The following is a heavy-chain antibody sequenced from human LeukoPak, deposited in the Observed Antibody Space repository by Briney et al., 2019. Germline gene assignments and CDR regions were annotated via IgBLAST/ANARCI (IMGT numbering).Heavy chain of an antibody. D-gene: IGHD3-10*01. CDR3: ARRRAYYGSESRYYYMDV. CDR2: ISASGST. Sequence: PSETLSLTCTVSGGSISPYDWSWIRQTAGKGLEWIGRISASGSTRYNPSLKSRVTMSVDTSKNQFSLKVSSVTAADTAVYFCARRRAYYGSESRYYYMDVWGKGTTVTISS. CDR1: GGSISPYD. V-gene: IGHV4-4*07. J-gene: IGHJ6*03.